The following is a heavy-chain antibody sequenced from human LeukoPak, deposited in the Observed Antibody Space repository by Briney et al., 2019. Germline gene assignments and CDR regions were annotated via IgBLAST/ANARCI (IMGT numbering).Heavy chain of an antibody. CDR3: ARDWSSSSWTHYYYYYMDV. CDR1: GYTFTGYY. V-gene: IGHV1-2*02. Sequence: ASVKVSCKASGYTFTGYYMHWVRQAPGQGLEWVGWSNPNSGGTNYAQKFQGRVTMTRDTSISTAYMELSRLRSDDTAVYYCARDWSSSSWTHYYYYYMDVWGKGTTVTISS. CDR2: SNPNSGGT. J-gene: IGHJ6*03. D-gene: IGHD6-13*01.